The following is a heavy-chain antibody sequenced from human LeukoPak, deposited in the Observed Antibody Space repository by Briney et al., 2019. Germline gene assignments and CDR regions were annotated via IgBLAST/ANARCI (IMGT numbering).Heavy chain of an antibody. CDR2: INKSAST. J-gene: IGHJ4*02. Sequence: SETLPLNCTVSGGSISSSTYYRGWIRQPPGKGLEWIGSINKSASTDYNPSLKRRVTISVDTTKNQFSLKLSSVTAADTAVYYCARLSGRVGATLPTEFDYWCQGTLVTVAS. CDR3: ARLSGRVGATLPTEFDY. D-gene: IGHD1-26*01. V-gene: IGHV4-39*01. CDR1: GGSISSSTYY.